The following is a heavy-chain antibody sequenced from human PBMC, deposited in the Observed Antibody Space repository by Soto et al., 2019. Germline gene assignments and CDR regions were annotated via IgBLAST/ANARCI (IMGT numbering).Heavy chain of an antibody. Sequence: EVQLVESGGGVVKPGGSLRLSCAASGFTFSSYSMNWVRQAPGKGPEWVSSISSSSSYIYYADSVKGRFTISRDNAQNSLYVQMDSLRAEDTAVYFCARGKQDYYDSSGYYSWFDYWGQGTLVTVSP. J-gene: IGHJ4*02. CDR2: ISSSSSYI. V-gene: IGHV3-21*01. D-gene: IGHD3-22*01. CDR3: ARGKQDYYDSSGYYSWFDY. CDR1: GFTFSSYS.